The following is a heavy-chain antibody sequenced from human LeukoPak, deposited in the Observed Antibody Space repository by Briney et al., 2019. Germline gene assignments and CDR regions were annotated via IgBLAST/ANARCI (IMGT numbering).Heavy chain of an antibody. V-gene: IGHV4-38-2*02. J-gene: IGHJ4*02. CDR3: ARHEYLDWYPTIFDY. Sequence: PSETLSLTCSVSGFSISSGYYWGWIRQPPGKGLEWIGSIYHSGSTYYNPSLKSRVTISVDTSKNQFSLKLSSVTAADTAVYYCARHEYLDWYPTIFDYWGQGTLVTVSS. CDR2: IYHSGST. D-gene: IGHD3-9*01. CDR1: GFSISSGYY.